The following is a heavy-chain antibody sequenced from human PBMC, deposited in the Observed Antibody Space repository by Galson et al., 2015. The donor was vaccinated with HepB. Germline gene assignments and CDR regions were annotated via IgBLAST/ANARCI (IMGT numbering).Heavy chain of an antibody. V-gene: IGHV3-9*01. CDR2: ISWNSGSI. Sequence: LEWVSGISWNSGSIDYADSVKGRFTITRDNAKNSLYLQMNSLRAEDTALYYCAKDVRAAIFNAFDIWGQGAMVTVSS. D-gene: IGHD2-2*01. J-gene: IGHJ3*02. CDR3: AKDVRAAIFNAFDI.